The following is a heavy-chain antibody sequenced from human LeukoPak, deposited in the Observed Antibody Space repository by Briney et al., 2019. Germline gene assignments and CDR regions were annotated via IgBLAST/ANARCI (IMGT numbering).Heavy chain of an antibody. CDR2: IYHSGST. CDR3: ARRRPGIAAAGTLWFDP. Sequence: SETLSLTCAVSGYSISSGYYWGWTRQPPGKGLEGIGSIYHSGSTYYNPSLKSRVTISVDTSKNQFSLKLSSVTAADTAVYYCARRRPGIAAAGTLWFDPWGQGTLVTVSS. J-gene: IGHJ5*02. D-gene: IGHD6-13*01. V-gene: IGHV4-38-2*01. CDR1: GYSISSGYY.